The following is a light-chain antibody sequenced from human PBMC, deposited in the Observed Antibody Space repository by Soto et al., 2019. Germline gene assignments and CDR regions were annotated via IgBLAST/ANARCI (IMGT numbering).Light chain of an antibody. CDR3: LQTYSTPWT. CDR2: SAS. J-gene: IGKJ1*01. V-gene: IGKV1-39*01. Sequence: DIQMTQSPSSLSPSVGDRVTITCRASQDIRRYFSWYQQKTGTAPNFLIYSASGLHSVVPSRFSGSGSGTDFTLPISSLQPADFETYYCLQTYSTPWTFGQGTKVEIK. CDR1: QDIRRY.